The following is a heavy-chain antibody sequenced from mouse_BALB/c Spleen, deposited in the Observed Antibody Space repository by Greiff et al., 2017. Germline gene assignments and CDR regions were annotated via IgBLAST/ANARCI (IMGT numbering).Heavy chain of an antibody. Sequence: SGAELVKPGASVKLSCTASGFNIKDTYMHWVKQRPEQGLEWIGRIDPANGNTKYDPKFQGKATITADTSSNTAYLQLSSLTSEDTAVYYCARGGVTTVVATPYYYAMDYWGQGTSVTVSS. CDR3: ARGGVTTVVATPYYYAMDY. V-gene: IGHV14-3*02. J-gene: IGHJ4*01. CDR2: IDPANGNT. D-gene: IGHD1-1*01. CDR1: GFNIKDTY.